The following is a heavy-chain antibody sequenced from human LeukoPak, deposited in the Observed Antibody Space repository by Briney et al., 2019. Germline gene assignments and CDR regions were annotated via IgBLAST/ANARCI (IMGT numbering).Heavy chain of an antibody. D-gene: IGHD3-22*01. CDR3: ARRFRYYDSSGYPYYYYTDV. CDR2: ISSSSSTI. Sequence: GGSLRLSCAASGFTFSSYGMNWVRQAPGKGLEWVSYISSSSSTIYYADSVKGRFTISRDNAKNSLYLQMNSLRAEDTAVYYCARRFRYYDSSGYPYYYYTDVWGKGTTVTVSS. J-gene: IGHJ6*03. V-gene: IGHV3-48*01. CDR1: GFTFSSYG.